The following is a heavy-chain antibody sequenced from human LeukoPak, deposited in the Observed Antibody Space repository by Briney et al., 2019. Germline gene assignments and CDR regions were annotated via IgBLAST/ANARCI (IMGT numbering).Heavy chain of an antibody. CDR2: IYPGDSDT. V-gene: IGHV5-51*01. J-gene: IGHJ4*02. D-gene: IGHD4-17*01. CDR3: ARRVLGRSDYGDFDY. Sequence: GESLKISCKGSGYSFTSYWIGWVRQMPGKGLEWMGIIYPGDSDTRYSPSFQGQVTISADKSISTAYLQWSSLKASDTAMYYCARRVLGRSDYGDFDYWGQGTLVTVSS. CDR1: GYSFTSYW.